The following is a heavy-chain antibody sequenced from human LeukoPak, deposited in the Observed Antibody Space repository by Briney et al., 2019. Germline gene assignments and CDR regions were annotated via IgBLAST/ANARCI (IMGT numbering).Heavy chain of an antibody. V-gene: IGHV4-39*01. CDR1: GGSFSGYY. D-gene: IGHD2-2*01. J-gene: IGHJ3*02. CDR2: IYYSGST. CDR3: ARLNPIVVVPAAMPTDAFDI. Sequence: SETLSLTCAVSGGSFSGYYWSWIRQPPGKGLEWIGSIYYSGSTYYNPSLKSRVTISVDTSKNQVSLKLSSVTAADTAVYYCARLNPIVVVPAAMPTDAFDIWGQGTMVTVSS.